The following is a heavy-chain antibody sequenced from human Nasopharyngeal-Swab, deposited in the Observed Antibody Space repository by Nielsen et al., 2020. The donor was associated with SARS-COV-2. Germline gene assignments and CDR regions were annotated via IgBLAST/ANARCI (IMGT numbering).Heavy chain of an antibody. CDR2: ISYDGTNK. V-gene: IGHV3-30-3*01. CDR1: GFTFSGYP. CDR3: AKDYRLQDPKHFDS. D-gene: IGHD3-16*01. J-gene: IGHJ4*02. Sequence: GESLKISCAASGFTFSGYPMHWVRQAPGKGLEWVAVISYDGTNKYYADSVKGRFSISRDSSKNTLYLQMNSLRAEDTAIYYCAKDYRLQDPKHFDSWGQGILVTVSS.